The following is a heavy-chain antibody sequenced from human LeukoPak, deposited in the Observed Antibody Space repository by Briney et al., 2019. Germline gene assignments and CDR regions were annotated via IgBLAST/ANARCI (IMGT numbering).Heavy chain of an antibody. J-gene: IGHJ4*02. Sequence: SGGSLRLSRAASGFTFSSYGMHWVRQAPGKGLEWVAFIRYDGSNKYYADSVKGRFTISRDNSKNTLYLQMNSLRAEDTAVYYCAKDGYYYDSSGYFDYWGQGTLVTVSS. D-gene: IGHD3-22*01. CDR3: AKDGYYYDSSGYFDY. CDR1: GFTFSSYG. CDR2: IRYDGSNK. V-gene: IGHV3-30*02.